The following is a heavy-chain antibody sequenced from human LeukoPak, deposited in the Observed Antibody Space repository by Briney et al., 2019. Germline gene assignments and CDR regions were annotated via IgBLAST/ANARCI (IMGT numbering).Heavy chain of an antibody. V-gene: IGHV1-18*01. CDR2: ISAYNGNT. CDR3: ARVLPLMVYAIPDY. Sequence: ASVKVSCKASGYTFTSYGISWMRQAPGQGLEWMGWISAYNGNTNYAQKLQGRVTMTTDTSTSTAYMELRSLRSDDTAVYYCARVLPLMVYAIPDYWGQGTLVTVSS. D-gene: IGHD2-8*01. CDR1: GYTFTSYG. J-gene: IGHJ4*02.